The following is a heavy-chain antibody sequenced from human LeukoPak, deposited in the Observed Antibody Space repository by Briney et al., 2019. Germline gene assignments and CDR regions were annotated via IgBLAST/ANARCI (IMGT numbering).Heavy chain of an antibody. CDR2: IYYSGST. CDR3: ARVSVTVIDY. V-gene: IGHV4-59*01. J-gene: IGHJ4*02. D-gene: IGHD3-16*02. Sequence: SETLSLTCTVSGGSISSYYWSWIRQPPGKGLEWIGYIYYSGSTNYNPSLKSQVTISVHTSKNQFSLKLSSVTAADTAVYYCARVSVTVIDYWGQGTLVTVSS. CDR1: GGSISSYY.